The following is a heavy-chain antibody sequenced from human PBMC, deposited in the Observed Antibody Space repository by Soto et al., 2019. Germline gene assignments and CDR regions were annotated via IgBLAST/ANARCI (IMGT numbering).Heavy chain of an antibody. CDR3: AHLQQWLVLGY. CDR1: GFSLSTSGVG. J-gene: IGHJ4*02. D-gene: IGHD6-19*01. Sequence: QITLKESGPTLVKPTQPLTLTCTFSGFSLSTSGVGVGWIRQPPGKALEWLALIYWDDDKRYSPSLKNRLTITKDTSKNQVVLTMTNMDPVDTGTYYCAHLQQWLVLGYWGQGTLVSVSS. CDR2: IYWDDDK. V-gene: IGHV2-5*02.